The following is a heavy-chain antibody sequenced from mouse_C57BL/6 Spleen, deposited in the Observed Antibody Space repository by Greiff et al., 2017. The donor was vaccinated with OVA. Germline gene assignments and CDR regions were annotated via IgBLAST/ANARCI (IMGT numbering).Heavy chain of an antibody. CDR1: GYAFSSSW. CDR2: IYPGDGDT. D-gene: IGHD2-4*01. CDR3: ARSRDYDEGFDY. Sequence: QVQLKESGPELVKPGASVKISCKASGYAFSSSWMNWVKQRPGKGLEWIGRIYPGDGDTNYNGKFKGKATLTADKSSSTAYMQLSSLTSEDSAVYFCARSRDYDEGFDYWGQGTTLTVSS. J-gene: IGHJ2*01. V-gene: IGHV1-82*01.